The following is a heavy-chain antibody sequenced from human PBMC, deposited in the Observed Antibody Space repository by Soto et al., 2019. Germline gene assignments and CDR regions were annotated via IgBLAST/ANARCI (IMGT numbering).Heavy chain of an antibody. CDR3: ARSPGAVNGDDVDGMDV. D-gene: IGHD4-17*01. CDR2: IIPIFGTA. V-gene: IGHV1-69*06. CDR1: GGTFSSYA. J-gene: IGHJ6*02. Sequence: GASVKVSCKASGGTFSSYAISWVRQAPGQGLEWMGGIIPIFGTANYAQKFQGRVTITADKSTSTAYMELSSLRSEDTAVYYCARSPGAVNGDDVDGMDVWGQGTTVTVS.